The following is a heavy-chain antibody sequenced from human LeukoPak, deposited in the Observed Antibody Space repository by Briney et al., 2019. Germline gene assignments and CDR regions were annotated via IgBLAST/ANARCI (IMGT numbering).Heavy chain of an antibody. V-gene: IGHV3-30*03. D-gene: IGHD1-14*01. CDR2: ISYDGSHK. Sequence: GGSLRLSCAASGFTFSSYGMHWVRQAPGKGLEWVAVISYDGSHKNYADSVQGRFTISRDNSKTTLYLQMNSLRAEDTAVYYCACPPPGWGTGFDYWGQGTLVTVSS. CDR3: ACPPPGWGTGFDY. J-gene: IGHJ4*02. CDR1: GFTFSSYG.